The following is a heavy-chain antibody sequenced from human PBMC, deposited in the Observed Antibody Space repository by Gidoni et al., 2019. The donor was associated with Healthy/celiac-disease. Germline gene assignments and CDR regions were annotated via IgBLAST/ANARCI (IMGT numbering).Heavy chain of an antibody. V-gene: IGHV3-30*18. CDR1: GFTFSSYG. CDR2: ISYDGSNK. J-gene: IGHJ4*02. CDR3: AKEQEHSSSWNFDY. D-gene: IGHD6-13*01. Sequence: QVQLVESGGGVVQPGRSLRLSCAASGFTFSSYGMHWVRQAPGKGLEWVAVISYDGSNKYYADSVKGRFTISRDNSKNTLYLQMNSLRAEDTAVYYCAKEQEHSSSWNFDYWGQGTLVTVSS.